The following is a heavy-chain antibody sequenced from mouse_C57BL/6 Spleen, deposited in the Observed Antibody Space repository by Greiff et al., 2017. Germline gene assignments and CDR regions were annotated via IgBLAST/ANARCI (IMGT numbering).Heavy chain of an antibody. Sequence: EVQRVESGGGLVKPGGSLKLFCPASGFTFSDYGMHWVRQAPEKGLEWVAYISSGSSTIYYADTVKGRFTISRDNAKNTLFLQMTSLRSEDTAMYYCARRDDGYLSWFAYWGQGTLVTVSA. J-gene: IGHJ3*01. V-gene: IGHV5-17*01. CDR1: GFTFSDYG. CDR3: ARRDDGYLSWFAY. CDR2: ISSGSSTI. D-gene: IGHD2-3*01.